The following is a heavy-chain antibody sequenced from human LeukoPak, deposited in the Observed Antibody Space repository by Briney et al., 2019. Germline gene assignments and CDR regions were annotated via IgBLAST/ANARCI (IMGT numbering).Heavy chain of an antibody. CDR1: GYSISSGYF. D-gene: IGHD6-19*01. CDR2: IYHSGST. V-gene: IGHV4-38-2*02. CDR3: ARSRRAVAGYYFDY. J-gene: IGHJ4*02. Sequence: SETLSLTCTVSGYSISSGYFWGWIRQPPGKGLEWIGNIYHSGSTYYNPSLKSRVTISVDTSKNQFSLKLTSVTAADTAVYYCARSRRAVAGYYFDYWGQGTLVTVSS.